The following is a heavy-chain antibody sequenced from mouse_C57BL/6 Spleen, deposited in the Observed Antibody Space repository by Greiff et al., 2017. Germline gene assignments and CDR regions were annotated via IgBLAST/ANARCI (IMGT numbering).Heavy chain of an antibody. D-gene: IGHD3-1*01. CDR2: INPGSGGN. V-gene: IGHV1-54*01. CDR3: AKSGEEYYFDY. Sequence: QVQLLPSGAELVRPGTSVKVSCKASGYAFNNYLIEWVKQRPGQGLEWIGVINPGSGGNKYNEKFKGKATLTADKYSITAYMQLSSLTSEDSAVYFCAKSGEEYYFDYWGQGTTLTVSS. CDR1: GYAFNNYL. J-gene: IGHJ2*01.